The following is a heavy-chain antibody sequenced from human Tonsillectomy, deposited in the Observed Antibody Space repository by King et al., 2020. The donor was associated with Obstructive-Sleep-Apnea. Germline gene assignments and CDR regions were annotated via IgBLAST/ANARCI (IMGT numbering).Heavy chain of an antibody. J-gene: IGHJ3*02. Sequence: QLVQSGAEVKKPGESLKISCKTSGYTFTKYWIGWVRQVPGKGLEWMGMIYPGDSDTRYGPSLQGQVTISDDKSIRTPFVQWSSLKASDTAMYYFATSIVTTVGGVFDIWGQGTMVTVSS. CDR3: ATSIVTTVGGVFDI. D-gene: IGHD5-12*01. CDR2: IYPGDSDT. CDR1: GYTFTKYW. V-gene: IGHV5-51*01.